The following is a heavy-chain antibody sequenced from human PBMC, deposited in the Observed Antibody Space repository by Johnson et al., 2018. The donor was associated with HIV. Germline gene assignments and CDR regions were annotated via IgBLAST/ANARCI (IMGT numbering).Heavy chain of an antibody. CDR3: ASPWGRYSISSLDSFDI. Sequence: QVQLVESGGGVVQPGGSLRLSCAASGFIFSSYGMHWVRQAPGKGLEWVAFIRYDGSDKSYADSVKGRVTISRDNSKNTLYLQMNSLRAEDTAVYYCASPWGRYSISSLDSFDIWGQGTMVTVSS. CDR2: IRYDGSDK. J-gene: IGHJ3*02. D-gene: IGHD6-6*01. CDR1: GFIFSSYG. V-gene: IGHV3-30*02.